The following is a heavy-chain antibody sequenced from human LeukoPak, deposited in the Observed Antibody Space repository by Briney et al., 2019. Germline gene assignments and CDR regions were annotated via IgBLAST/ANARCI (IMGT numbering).Heavy chain of an antibody. V-gene: IGHV4-39*07. CDR2: IYETGST. Sequence: PSETLSLTCTVSGGSISGSSSFWGWIRQPPGKGLEWIGSIYETGSTYFNPSLQSRVTISVDTSKNQFSLKLSSVTAADTAVYYCARELLVDGSYGAFDIWGQGTMVTVSS. CDR3: ARELLVDGSYGAFDI. CDR1: GGSISGSSSF. J-gene: IGHJ3*02. D-gene: IGHD1-26*01.